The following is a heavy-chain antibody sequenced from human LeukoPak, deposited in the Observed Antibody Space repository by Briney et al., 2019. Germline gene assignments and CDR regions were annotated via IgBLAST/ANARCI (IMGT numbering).Heavy chain of an antibody. J-gene: IGHJ4*02. CDR1: GYTFTSNG. D-gene: IGHD3-16*01. CDR3: ASGGLYYLDY. Sequence: ASVKVSCKASGYTFTSNGITWVRQAPGQGPEWMGWISGYNGNTNYAPKLQGRVTMTTDASTTTAYMELRSLRSDDTAVYYCASGGLYYLDYWGQGTLVTVSS. CDR2: ISGYNGNT. V-gene: IGHV1-18*01.